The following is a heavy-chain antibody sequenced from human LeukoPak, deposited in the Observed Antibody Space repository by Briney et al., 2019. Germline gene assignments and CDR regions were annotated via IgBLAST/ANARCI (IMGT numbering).Heavy chain of an antibody. D-gene: IGHD3-16*01. CDR2: ISYNGTNK. Sequence: PGRSLRLSCAASGFTFSLYAMHWVRQAPGKGLEWVAVISYNGTNKYYANSVKGRFTISRDNSKSTLSLQMNSLRAEDTAVYYCASLGDHHVPLDYWGPGTLVTVSS. CDR3: ASLGDHHVPLDY. CDR1: GFTFSLYA. V-gene: IGHV3-30*01. J-gene: IGHJ4*02.